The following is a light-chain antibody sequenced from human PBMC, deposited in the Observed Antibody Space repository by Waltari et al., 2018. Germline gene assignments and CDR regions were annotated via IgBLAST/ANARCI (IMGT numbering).Light chain of an antibody. CDR2: YDN. J-gene: IGLJ1*01. V-gene: IGLV3-21*01. Sequence: SYVLTQPPSVSVAPRETARITRGENNIESKSVHWYRQRPGQAPVVVSSYDNDRAAGIPERFSGSNSGNTATLTISRVEAGDEADYYCQVWDANTDPGVFGTGTEVTVL. CDR1: NIESKS. CDR3: QVWDANTDPGV.